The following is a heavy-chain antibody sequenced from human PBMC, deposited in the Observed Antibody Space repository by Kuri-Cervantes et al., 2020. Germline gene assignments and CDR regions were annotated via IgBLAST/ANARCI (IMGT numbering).Heavy chain of an antibody. CDR3: ARVAYQLPNNRGGWFDP. J-gene: IGHJ5*02. V-gene: IGHV1-69*11. D-gene: IGHD2-2*01. CDR2: IIPILGTA. Sequence: SVKVSCKASGGTFSNYAISWVRQAPGQGLEWMGKIIPILGTANYAQKFQDRVTITTDESTSTAYMELSSLRSEDTAVYYCARVAYQLPNNRGGWFDPWGQGTLVTVSS. CDR1: GGTFSNYA.